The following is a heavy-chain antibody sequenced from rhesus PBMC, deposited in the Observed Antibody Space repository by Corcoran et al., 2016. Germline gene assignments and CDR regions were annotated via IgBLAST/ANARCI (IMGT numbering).Heavy chain of an antibody. CDR3: ARGEDDYGYYYSD. CDR2: IIPLVGIT. CDR1: GFTFGSYA. Sequence: QVQLVQSGAEVKKPGASVKVSCKASGFTFGSYAINWVRQPPGEGLELRVVIIPLVGITNSATQFQCRVTITADTSTSTAYMELSRLRSDDTAVYYCARGEDDYGYYYSDWGQGVLVTVSS. V-gene: IGHV1-198*02. J-gene: IGHJ4*01. D-gene: IGHD3-9*01.